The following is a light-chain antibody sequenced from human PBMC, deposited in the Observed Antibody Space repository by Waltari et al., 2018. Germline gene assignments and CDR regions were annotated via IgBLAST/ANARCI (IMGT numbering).Light chain of an antibody. CDR1: QGVGQY. J-gene: IGKJ1*01. CDR2: HAS. V-gene: IGKV3-20*01. Sequence: EIVLTQSPGTLSLSPGARATLSCRASQGVGQYLAWYQQRPGQAPRLPLYHASIRATGIPDRFSGSGSGTDFSLTISRLEPEDFAVYYCQKYDFLPATFGQGTTVEIK. CDR3: QKYDFLPAT.